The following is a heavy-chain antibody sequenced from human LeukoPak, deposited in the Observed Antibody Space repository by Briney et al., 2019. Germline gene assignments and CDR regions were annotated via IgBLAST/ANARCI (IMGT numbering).Heavy chain of an antibody. CDR3: AELGITMIGGV. CDR2: IKQDGSEK. Sequence: TGGSLRLSCAASGFTFSSYWMSWVRQAPGRGLEWVANIKQDGSEKYYVDSVKGRFTISRDNAKNSLYLQMNSLRAEDTAVYYCAELGITMIGGVWGKGTTVTISS. CDR1: GFTFSSYW. D-gene: IGHD3-10*02. J-gene: IGHJ6*04. V-gene: IGHV3-7*01.